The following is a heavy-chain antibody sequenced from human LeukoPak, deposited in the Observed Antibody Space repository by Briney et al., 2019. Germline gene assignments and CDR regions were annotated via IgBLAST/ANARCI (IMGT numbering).Heavy chain of an antibody. CDR1: GGTFSSYT. CDR2: IIPILGIA. Sequence: ASVKVSCKASGGTFSSYTISWVRQAPGQGLEWMGRIIPILGIANYTQKFQGRVTITADKSTSTAYMELSSLRSEDTAVYYCAREWGWDIVVVPAARHFDYWGQGTLVTVSS. V-gene: IGHV1-69*04. J-gene: IGHJ4*02. D-gene: IGHD2-2*01. CDR3: AREWGWDIVVVPAARHFDY.